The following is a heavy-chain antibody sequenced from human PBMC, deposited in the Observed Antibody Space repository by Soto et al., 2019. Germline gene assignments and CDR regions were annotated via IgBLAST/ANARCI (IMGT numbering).Heavy chain of an antibody. D-gene: IGHD3-10*01. CDR3: ARDLPSLEVRSYGMDV. J-gene: IGHJ6*02. CDR1: GGTFSSYR. V-gene: IGHV1-69*06. Sequence: QVQLVQSGAEVKKPGSSVKVSCKVSGGTFSSYRISWVRQAPGQGLEWMGGITPVIGTPDYAQKFLGRVTVTADRSTSTAYMELSRLRSEDTAVYYCARDLPSLEVRSYGMDVWGQGTTVTVSS. CDR2: ITPVIGTP.